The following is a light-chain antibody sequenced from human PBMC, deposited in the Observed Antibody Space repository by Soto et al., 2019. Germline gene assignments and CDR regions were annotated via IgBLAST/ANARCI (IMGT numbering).Light chain of an antibody. Sequence: DIVMTQSPDSLAVSLGERATINCKSSQSVLHSSNDKNFLTWYQQKPGQPPKLHIYWASTRESGVPERFSGSGSGTDFTLTISSLQAEDVAVYYCHQYYSAPWTFGQGTKVEIK. J-gene: IGKJ1*01. CDR2: WAS. CDR1: QSVLHSSNDKNF. CDR3: HQYYSAPWT. V-gene: IGKV4-1*01.